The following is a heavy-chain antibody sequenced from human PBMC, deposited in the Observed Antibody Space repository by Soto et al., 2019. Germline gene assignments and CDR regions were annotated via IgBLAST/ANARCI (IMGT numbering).Heavy chain of an antibody. J-gene: IGHJ3*02. Sequence: EVQLLESGGGLVQPGGSLRLSCAASGFTFSSYAMSWVRQAPGKGLEWVSAISGSGGSTYYADSVKGRFTISRDNSKNTLYLQMNSLRAEDTDVYYCAKGYRSGWYAKGDAFDIWGQGTMVTVSS. CDR2: ISGSGGST. CDR3: AKGYRSGWYAKGDAFDI. CDR1: GFTFSSYA. D-gene: IGHD6-19*01. V-gene: IGHV3-23*01.